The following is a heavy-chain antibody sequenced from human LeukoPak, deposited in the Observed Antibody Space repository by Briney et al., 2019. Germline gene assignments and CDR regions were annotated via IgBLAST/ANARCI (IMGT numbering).Heavy chain of an antibody. CDR2: LSLTGST. D-gene: IGHD3-22*01. V-gene: IGHV4-4*07. CDR1: GGSITSYS. CDR3: ARGVSGGYYYDSSGPFDP. Sequence: PSETLSLTCIVSGGSITSYSWGWIRQPAGKGLEWIGRLSLTGSTTYSPSLKSRVTMSVDTSKNQFSLKLNSVTAADTAVYYCARGVSGGYYYDSSGPFDPWGQGTLVTVSS. J-gene: IGHJ5*02.